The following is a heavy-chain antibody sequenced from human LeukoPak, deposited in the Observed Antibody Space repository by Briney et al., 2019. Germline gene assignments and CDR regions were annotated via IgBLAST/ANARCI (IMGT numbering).Heavy chain of an antibody. V-gene: IGHV4-59*01. CDR3: AREGPSVGATNPYFDY. Sequence: PSETLSLTCTVSGGSISSYYWSWIRQPPGKGLEWIGYIYYSGSTNYNPSLKSRVTISVDTSKNQFSLKLSSVTAADTAVYYCAREGPSVGATNPYFDYWGQGTMVTVSS. CDR1: GGSISSYY. J-gene: IGHJ4*02. CDR2: IYYSGST. D-gene: IGHD1-26*01.